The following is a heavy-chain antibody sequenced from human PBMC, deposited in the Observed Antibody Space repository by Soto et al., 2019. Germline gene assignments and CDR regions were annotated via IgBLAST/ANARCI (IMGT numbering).Heavy chain of an antibody. J-gene: IGHJ6*02. CDR1: GGTFSSYA. CDR2: IIPIFGTA. Sequence: SVKVSCKASGGTFSSYAISWVRQAPGQGLEWMGGIIPIFGTANYAQKFQGRVTITADESTSTAYMELSSLRSEDTAVYYCARDKVITLGGVIVTRVGMDVWGQGTTVTVSS. V-gene: IGHV1-69*13. CDR3: ARDKVITLGGVIVTRVGMDV. D-gene: IGHD3-16*02.